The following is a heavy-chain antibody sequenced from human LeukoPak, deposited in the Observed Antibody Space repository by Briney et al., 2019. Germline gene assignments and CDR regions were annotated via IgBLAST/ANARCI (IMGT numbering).Heavy chain of an antibody. D-gene: IGHD3-10*01. V-gene: IGHV4-34*01. J-gene: IGHJ6*03. CDR2: IYHSGST. Sequence: SETLSLTCGVYGGSFSGYYWSWLRQPPGKGLEWIGSIYHSGSTYYNPPLKSRVTISVDTSKNQFSLKLSSVTAADTAVYYCARGLAKWFGDPIIQYYYMDVWGKGTTVTISS. CDR1: GGSFSGYY. CDR3: ARGLAKWFGDPIIQYYYMDV.